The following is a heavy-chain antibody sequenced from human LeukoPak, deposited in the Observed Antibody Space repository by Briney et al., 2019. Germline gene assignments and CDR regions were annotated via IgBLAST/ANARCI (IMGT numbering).Heavy chain of an antibody. D-gene: IGHD3-10*01. CDR1: GFTFGDYA. V-gene: IGHV3-9*01. CDR3: AKVRPPGSYYNLAIDY. CDR2: ISWNSGKI. J-gene: IGHJ4*02. Sequence: GRSLRLSCAASGFTFGDYAMHWVRQAPGKGLEWVSGISWNSGKIDYADSVKGRFTISRDNANNSLYLQMNSLRPEGTAVHYCAKVRPPGSYYNLAIDYWGQGTLVTVSS.